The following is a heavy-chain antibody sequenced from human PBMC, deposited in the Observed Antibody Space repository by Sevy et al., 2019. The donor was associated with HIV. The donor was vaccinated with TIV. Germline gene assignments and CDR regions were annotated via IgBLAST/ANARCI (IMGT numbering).Heavy chain of an antibody. D-gene: IGHD6-19*01. CDR3: ARAGTGFDY. Sequence: GGSLRLSCAASGFTFSSYSMNWVRRAPGKGLEWVSSVSSSSSYIDYADSVKGRFTISRDNAKNSLYLQMNSLRAEDTAVYYCARAGTGFDYWGQGTLVTVSS. CDR2: VSSSSSYI. V-gene: IGHV3-21*01. J-gene: IGHJ4*02. CDR1: GFTFSSYS.